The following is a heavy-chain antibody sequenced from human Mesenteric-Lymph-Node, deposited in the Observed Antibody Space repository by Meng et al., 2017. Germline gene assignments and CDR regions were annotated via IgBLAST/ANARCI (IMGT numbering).Heavy chain of an antibody. CDR3: ARVLYGSSLPDY. CDR2: INHSGST. V-gene: IGHV4-34*01. Sequence: HVHQQHWAAGPLQPSETLSLTCSCFVGSFRCYYRTLIRQPPGKGLEWIGEINHSGSTNYNPSLKSRVTISVDTSKNQFSLKLSSVTAADTAVFYCARVLYGSSLPDYWGQGTLVTVSS. J-gene: IGHJ4*02. D-gene: IGHD6-6*01. CDR1: VGSFRCYY.